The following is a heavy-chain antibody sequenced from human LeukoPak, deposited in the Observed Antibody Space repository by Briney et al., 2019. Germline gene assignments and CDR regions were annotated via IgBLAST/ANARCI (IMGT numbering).Heavy chain of an antibody. V-gene: IGHV4-34*01. CDR2: INHSGST. Sequence: SETLSLTCAVYGGSFSGYYWSWIRQPPGKGLEWIGEINHSGSTNYNPSLKSRVTISVDTSKNQFSLKLSSVTAADTAVYYCARVRSWYPTRHDPFDIWGQGTMVTVSS. J-gene: IGHJ3*02. CDR3: ARVRSWYPTRHDPFDI. CDR1: GGSFSGYY. D-gene: IGHD6-13*01.